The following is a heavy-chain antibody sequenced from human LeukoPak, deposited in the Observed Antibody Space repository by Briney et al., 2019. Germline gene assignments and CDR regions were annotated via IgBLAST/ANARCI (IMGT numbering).Heavy chain of an antibody. D-gene: IGHD3-22*01. J-gene: IGHJ4*02. CDR1: GSTFTGYY. Sequence: ASVTLCCTASGSTFTGYYMHWVRQAPGQGLGWMGWINPNSGGTNYAQKFQGRVTMTRDTSISTAYMELSRLRSDDTAVYYCARAQWFQSFDYWGQGTLVTVSS. V-gene: IGHV1-2*02. CDR3: ARAQWFQSFDY. CDR2: INPNSGGT.